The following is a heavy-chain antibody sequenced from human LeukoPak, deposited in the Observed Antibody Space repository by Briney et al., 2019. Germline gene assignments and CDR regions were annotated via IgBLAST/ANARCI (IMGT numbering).Heavy chain of an antibody. D-gene: IGHD3-9*01. J-gene: IGHJ6*03. CDR3: ARDSVLRYFDWLFPYYMDV. CDR2: IYSGGST. Sequence: GGSLRLSCAASGFTVSNNYMRWVRQAPGKGLEWVSLIYSGGSTYYADSVKGRFIISRDNSKNTLYLQMNSLRAEDTAVYYCARDSVLRYFDWLFPYYMDVWGKGTTVTISS. CDR1: GFTVSNNY. V-gene: IGHV3-66*01.